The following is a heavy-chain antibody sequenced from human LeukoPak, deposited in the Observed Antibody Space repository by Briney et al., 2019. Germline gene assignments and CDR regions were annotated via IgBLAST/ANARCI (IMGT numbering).Heavy chain of an antibody. J-gene: IGHJ4*02. V-gene: IGHV4-59*01. CDR2: IYYSGST. D-gene: IGHD3-22*01. CDR1: GGSISSYY. CDR3: ARGDSSGRFNPLDY. Sequence: PSETLSLTCTVSGGSISSYYWSWIRQPPGKGLEWIGYIYYSGSTNYNPSLKSRVTISVDTSKNQFSLKLSSVTAADTAVYYCARGDSSGRFNPLDYWGQGTLVTVSS.